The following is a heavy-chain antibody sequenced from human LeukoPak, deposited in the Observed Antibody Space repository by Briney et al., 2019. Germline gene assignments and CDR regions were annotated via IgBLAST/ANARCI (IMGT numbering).Heavy chain of an antibody. D-gene: IGHD1-1*01. Sequence: GGSLRLSCAASGFTFSTYWMTWVRQAPGKGLEWVANIKPDGSQIYYVDSVKGRFAISRDNAKNSLYLQMNSLRAEDTAVYYCARDLNWETYWGQGTLVTVSS. V-gene: IGHV3-7*01. CDR1: GFTFSTYW. CDR2: IKPDGSQI. J-gene: IGHJ4*02. CDR3: ARDLNWETY.